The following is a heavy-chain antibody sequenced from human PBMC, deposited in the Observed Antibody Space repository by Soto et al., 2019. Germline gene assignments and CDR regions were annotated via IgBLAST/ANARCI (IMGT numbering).Heavy chain of an antibody. D-gene: IGHD2-8*02. J-gene: IGHJ4*02. V-gene: IGHV4-30-2*01. Sequence: TLSLTCAVSGGSISSGGYSWSWIRQPPGKGLECIGYIYHSVSTYYNPSLKSRVTISVDRSKNQFSLKLTSVTAADTAVYYCARDKITGLFDYWGQGTLVTVSS. CDR1: GGSISSGGYS. CDR3: ARDKITGLFDY. CDR2: IYHSVST.